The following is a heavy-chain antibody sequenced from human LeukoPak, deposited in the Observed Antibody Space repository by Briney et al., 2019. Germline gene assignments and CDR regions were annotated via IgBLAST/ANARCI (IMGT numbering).Heavy chain of an antibody. CDR1: GFTVSSNY. CDR3: ARGGYRAGGGYSYGYYFDY. V-gene: IGHV3-53*01. J-gene: IGHJ4*02. CDR2: IYSGGST. D-gene: IGHD5-18*01. Sequence: GGSLRLSCEASGFTVSSNYMSWVRQAPGKGLEWVSVIYSGGSTYYADSVKGRFTISRDNSKNTLYLQMNSLRAEDTAVYYCARGGYRAGGGYSYGYYFDYWGQGTLVTVSS.